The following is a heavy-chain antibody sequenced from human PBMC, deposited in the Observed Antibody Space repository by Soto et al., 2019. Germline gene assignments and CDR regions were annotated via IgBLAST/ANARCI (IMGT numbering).Heavy chain of an antibody. Sequence: SETLSLTCTVSGDSISSYYWTWIRQPPGKGLEWIGYIYYGGITNYNPSLKSRVTISVDTSKNQFSLKLRSVTAADTALYYCARDKGHYDFWSGHSYFGLDVWGQGTTVTVSS. J-gene: IGHJ6*02. CDR3: ARDKGHYDFWSGHSYFGLDV. V-gene: IGHV4-59*01. CDR2: IYYGGIT. CDR1: GDSISSYY. D-gene: IGHD3-3*01.